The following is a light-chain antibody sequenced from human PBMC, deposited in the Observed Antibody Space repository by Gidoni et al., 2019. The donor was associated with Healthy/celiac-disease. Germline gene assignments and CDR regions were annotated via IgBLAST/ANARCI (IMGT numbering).Light chain of an antibody. J-gene: IGLJ3*02. V-gene: IGLV2-8*01. CDR3: SSYAGSNKGWV. CDR1: SSDVGVYTY. CDR2: EVS. Sequence: QAALTQPPSASGSPGQSVTISCTGTSSDVGVYTYVSWYQKHPGKAPKLMIYEVSKRPSGVPDRFSGSKSGNTASLTVSGLQAEDEADYYCSSYAGSNKGWVFGGGTKLTVL.